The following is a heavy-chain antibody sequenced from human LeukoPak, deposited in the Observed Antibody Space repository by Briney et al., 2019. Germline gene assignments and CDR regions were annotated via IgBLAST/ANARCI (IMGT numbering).Heavy chain of an antibody. CDR3: ARGPPHSSGWRTFDY. V-gene: IGHV3-53*01. Sequence: GGSLRLSCAASGFTVSSKYMSWVRQAPGKGLEWGSVIYSGGSTYYADSVKGRFTISRDNSKNTLYLQMNSLRAEDTAVYYCARGPPHSSGWRTFDYWGQGTLVTVSS. D-gene: IGHD6-19*01. CDR2: IYSGGST. CDR1: GFTVSSKY. J-gene: IGHJ4*02.